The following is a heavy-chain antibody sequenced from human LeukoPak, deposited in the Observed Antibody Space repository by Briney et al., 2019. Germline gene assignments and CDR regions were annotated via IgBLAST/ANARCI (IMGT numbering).Heavy chain of an antibody. CDR3: GRQGYTASYYFFDF. CDR1: SGSNHSYY. Sequence: PSDTLSHTRTVSSGSNHSYYWGWVRQPPRQGRNGIGRTYTTGATQYNPSLQRRVTLPIDTSTNQSSLNLRYMSAADAADYYCGRQGYTASYYFFDFWSRGTLVAVS. V-gene: IGHV4-4*07. J-gene: IGHJ4*02. CDR2: TYTTGAT. D-gene: IGHD1-26*01.